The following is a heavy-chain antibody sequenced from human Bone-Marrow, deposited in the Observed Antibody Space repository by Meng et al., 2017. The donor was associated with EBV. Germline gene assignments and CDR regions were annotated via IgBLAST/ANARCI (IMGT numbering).Heavy chain of an antibody. D-gene: IGHD4-17*01. CDR1: DDSIHSGGYY. CDR2: IYYSSST. Sequence: QVQLRESGPGLVKPSQTLSLTCAVSDDSIHSGGYYWSWIRQPPGKGLEWIGYIYYSSSTYYTPSLKTRLTISLDTSKSQFSLKLYSVTAADTAMYYCARAGRGYGDFEYYFDYWGQGTLVTVSS. J-gene: IGHJ4*02. V-gene: IGHV4-30-4*01. CDR3: ARAGRGYGDFEYYFDY.